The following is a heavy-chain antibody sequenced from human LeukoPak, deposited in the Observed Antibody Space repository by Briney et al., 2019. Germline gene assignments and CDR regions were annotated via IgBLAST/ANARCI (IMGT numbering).Heavy chain of an antibody. V-gene: IGHV5-51*01. CDR2: IYPGDSDT. Sequence: GESLKISCKGSGYSFTNNWIGWVRQMPGKGLEWMGFIYPGDSDTRYSPSFQGQITISADKFISTAYLQWSSLKASDTAMYYCVRRDGYPDRFDPWGQGTLVTVSS. J-gene: IGHJ5*02. CDR1: GYSFTNNW. D-gene: IGHD5-18*01. CDR3: VRRDGYPDRFDP.